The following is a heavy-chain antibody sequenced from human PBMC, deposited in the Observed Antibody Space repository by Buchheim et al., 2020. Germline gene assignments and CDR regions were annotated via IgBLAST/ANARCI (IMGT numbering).Heavy chain of an antibody. V-gene: IGHV3-66*01. CDR3: ASCRYGDYVGIDY. J-gene: IGHJ4*02. D-gene: IGHD4-17*01. Sequence: EVQLVESGGGLVQPGGSLRLSCAASGFSVSSDYINWVRQAPGKGLEWVSVIEVDGRTYYADSVKGRFTISRDNSKNTLYLQMNSLRVEDTAIYYCASCRYGDYVGIDYWGQGTL. CDR2: IEVDGRT. CDR1: GFSVSSDY.